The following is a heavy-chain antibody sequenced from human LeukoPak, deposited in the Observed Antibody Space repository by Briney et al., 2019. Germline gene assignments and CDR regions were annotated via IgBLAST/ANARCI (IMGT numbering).Heavy chain of an antibody. CDR3: ARDVVTGGGSWTTSWFFDL. V-gene: IGHV3-7*01. J-gene: IGHJ2*01. CDR1: GFTFSSYW. Sequence: PGGSLRLSCAASGFTFSSYWMTWVRQAPGKGLEWVANIKQDGSEKYSVDSVKGRFTISRDNAKNSLYLQMNSLRAEDTAVYYCARDVVTGGGSWTTSWFFDLWGRGTLVTVSS. D-gene: IGHD2-15*01. CDR2: IKQDGSEK.